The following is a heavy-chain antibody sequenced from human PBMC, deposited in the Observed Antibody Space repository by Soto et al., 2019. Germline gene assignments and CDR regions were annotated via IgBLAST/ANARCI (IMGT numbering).Heavy chain of an antibody. CDR3: ARDGGFGELKY. J-gene: IGHJ4*02. Sequence: QVQLVQSGAELKKPGSSVKVSCKASGDTFSGYPINWVRQAPGEGLEWMGRIIPVLGTTNDAQRFEGRVRFNADETTNTAYMELRGLLSEDTAVYYCARDGGFGELKYWGQGTLVTVSS. CDR1: GDTFSGYP. D-gene: IGHD3-10*01. V-gene: IGHV1-69*11. CDR2: IIPVLGTT.